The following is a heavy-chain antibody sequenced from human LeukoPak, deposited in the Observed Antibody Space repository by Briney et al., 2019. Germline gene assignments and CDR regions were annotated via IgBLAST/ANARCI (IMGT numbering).Heavy chain of an antibody. D-gene: IGHD3-22*01. CDR2: IYSGGST. J-gene: IGHJ4*02. CDR3: ARAYYYDSSGSCDY. V-gene: IGHV3-66*01. Sequence: PGGSLGLSCAASEFSVGSNYMTWVRQAPGKGLEWVSLIYSGGSTYYADSVKGRFTISRDNSKNTLYLQMNSLRAEDTAVYYCARAYYYDSSGSCDYWGQGTLVTVSS. CDR1: EFSVGSNY.